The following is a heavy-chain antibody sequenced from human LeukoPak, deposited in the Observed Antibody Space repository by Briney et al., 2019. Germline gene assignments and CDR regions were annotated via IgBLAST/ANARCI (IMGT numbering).Heavy chain of an antibody. CDR2: ISHSSSYI. J-gene: IGHJ4*02. V-gene: IGHV3-21*01. CDR1: GFTFSSYW. CDR3: ARDRDFDY. Sequence: GGSLRLSCAASGFTFSSYWMHWVRQAPGKGLEWVSSISHSSSYIYYTDSVKGRFTISRDNAENSLYLQMNSLRAEDTAVYYCARDRDFDYWGQGTLVTVSS.